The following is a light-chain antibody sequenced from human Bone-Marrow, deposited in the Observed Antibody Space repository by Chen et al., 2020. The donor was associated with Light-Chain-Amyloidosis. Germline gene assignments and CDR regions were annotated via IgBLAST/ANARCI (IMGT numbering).Light chain of an antibody. V-gene: IGLV3-25*03. CDR3: QSADSSGTYEVI. CDR1: DLPTKY. Sequence: SYELTHPPSVSSVPVQAARITCSGDDLPTKYAYWYQQKPGQAPVLVIHRDTERPSGISERFSGSSSGTTATLTISGVQAEDEVDYHCQSADSSGTYEVIFGGGTKLTVL. CDR2: RDT. J-gene: IGLJ2*01.